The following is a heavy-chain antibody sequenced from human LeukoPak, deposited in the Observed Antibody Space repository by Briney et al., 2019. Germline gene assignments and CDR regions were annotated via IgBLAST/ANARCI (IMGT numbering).Heavy chain of an antibody. V-gene: IGHV3-20*01. CDR1: GFTFDDYG. CDR3: ARVKPGDSYGLAHDAFDI. Sequence: GGSLRLSCAASGFTFDDYGMSWVRQAPGKGLEWVSGINWNGGSTGYADSVKGRFTISSDNAKNSLYLQMNSLRAEDTALYHCARVKPGDSYGLAHDAFDIWGQGTMVTVSS. CDR2: INWNGGST. J-gene: IGHJ3*02. D-gene: IGHD5-18*01.